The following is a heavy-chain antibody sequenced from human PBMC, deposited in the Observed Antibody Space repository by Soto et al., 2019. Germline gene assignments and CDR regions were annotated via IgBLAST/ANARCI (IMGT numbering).Heavy chain of an antibody. Sequence: SVKVSCKAAGGTFSSCAISWVRQAPGQGLEWMGGIVPIFGTANYAQKFQGRVTITADESTSTAYMELSSLRSADTAVYHSARDKTAAVTHPHYYYYHGMDVWGQGTTVTVSS. D-gene: IGHD4-4*01. V-gene: IGHV1-69*13. CDR1: GGTFSSCA. CDR3: ARDKTAAVTHPHYYYYHGMDV. J-gene: IGHJ6*02. CDR2: IVPIFGTA.